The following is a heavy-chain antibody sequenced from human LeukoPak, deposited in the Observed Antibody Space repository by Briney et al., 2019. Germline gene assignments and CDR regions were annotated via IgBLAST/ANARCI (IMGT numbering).Heavy chain of an antibody. V-gene: IGHV1-69*13. CDR3: ARNYYDSSGYYPKYYYYYGMDV. CDR2: IIPIFGTA. J-gene: IGHJ6*02. Sequence: ASVKVPCKASGGTFSSYAISWVRQAPGQGLEWMGGIIPIFGTANYAQKFQGRVTITADESTSTAYMELSSLRSEDAAVYYCARNYYDSSGYYPKYYYYYGMDVWGQGTTVTVSS. CDR1: GGTFSSYA. D-gene: IGHD3-22*01.